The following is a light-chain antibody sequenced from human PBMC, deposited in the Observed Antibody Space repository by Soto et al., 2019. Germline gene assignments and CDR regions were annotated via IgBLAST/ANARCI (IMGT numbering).Light chain of an antibody. CDR3: GAWDSSLSAVA. J-gene: IGLJ2*01. V-gene: IGLV1-51*01. Sequence: QSVLTQPPSVSAAPGQRVTISCSGSSSNIGTNYVSWYQHLPGAAPKLLIYDNNQRPSWIPDRFSGSKSGTSATLVITGLQTGDEADYYCGAWDSSLSAVAFGGGTKLTVL. CDR1: SSNIGTNY. CDR2: DNN.